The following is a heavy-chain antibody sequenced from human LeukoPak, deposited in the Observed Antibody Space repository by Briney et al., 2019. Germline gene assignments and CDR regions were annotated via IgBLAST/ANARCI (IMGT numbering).Heavy chain of an antibody. D-gene: IGHD3-10*01. V-gene: IGHV3-23*01. CDR2: ISDTGGST. J-gene: IGHJ4*02. CDR1: GFMFRGYA. Sequence: GGSLRLSCAASGFMFRGYAMSWVRQAPGKGLEWVSGISDTGGSTYYADSVKGWFTISRDNSKNTLYLQMNSLRVEDTALYFCAKTYYYLSGSLPEDYWGQGTLVTVSS. CDR3: AKTYYYLSGSLPEDY.